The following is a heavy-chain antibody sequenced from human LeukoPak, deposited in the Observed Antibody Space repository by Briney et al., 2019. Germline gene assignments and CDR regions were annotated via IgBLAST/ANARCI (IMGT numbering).Heavy chain of an antibody. Sequence: GGSLRLSCAASGFTFSSYWMHWVRQAPGKGLVRVSRINSDGSSTSYADSVKGRFTISRDNAENTLYLQMNSLRAEDTAVYYCCEGYYYYDMDVWGQGTTVTVSS. CDR2: INSDGSST. CDR3: CEGYYYYDMDV. CDR1: GFTFSSYW. J-gene: IGHJ6*02. V-gene: IGHV3-74*01.